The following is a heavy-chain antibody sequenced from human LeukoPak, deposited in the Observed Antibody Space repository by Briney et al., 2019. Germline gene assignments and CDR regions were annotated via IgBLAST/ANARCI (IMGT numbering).Heavy chain of an antibody. Sequence: PGGSLRLSCAASGFTFSSYGTHWVRQAPGRGLEWVAVISYDGKDKYYGDSVKGRFTISRDNSKNTLYLQMNSLRAEDTAVFYCAKDLVSMVRAVVITRALDYWGQGTLVTVSS. CDR1: GFTFSSYG. CDR3: AKDLVSMVRAVVITRALDY. CDR2: ISYDGKDK. J-gene: IGHJ4*02. V-gene: IGHV3-30*18. D-gene: IGHD3-10*01.